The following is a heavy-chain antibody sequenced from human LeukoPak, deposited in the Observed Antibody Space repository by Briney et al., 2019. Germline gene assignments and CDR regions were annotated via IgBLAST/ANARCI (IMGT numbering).Heavy chain of an antibody. V-gene: IGHV3-74*01. CDR1: GFSLSSYW. J-gene: IGHJ3*02. CDR2: VNGDGSST. Sequence: GGSLRLSCTASGFSLSSYWMHWVRQAPGKGLVWVSRVNGDGSSTNYADSVKGRFTISRDNAKNTLYLQMNSLRAEDTAVYYCARAYDAFDIWGQGTMVTVSS. CDR3: ARAYDAFDI.